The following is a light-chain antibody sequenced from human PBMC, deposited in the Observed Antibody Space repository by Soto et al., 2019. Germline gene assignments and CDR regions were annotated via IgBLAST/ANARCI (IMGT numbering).Light chain of an antibody. J-gene: IGKJ1*01. CDR3: QQYNNWPWA. CDR1: QSISDT. Sequence: EIVMTRSPATLSVSPGGRATLSCRASQSISDTLAWYQQKPGQAPRLLIYSASRRATGFPGRFSGSGSGTDFTLTISSLQSEDLAVYYCQQYNNWPWAFGQGTKVDI. CDR2: SAS. V-gene: IGKV3-15*01.